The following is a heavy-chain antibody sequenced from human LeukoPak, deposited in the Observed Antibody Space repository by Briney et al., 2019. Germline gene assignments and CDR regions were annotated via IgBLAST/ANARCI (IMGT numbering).Heavy chain of an antibody. CDR1: GGSISSSSYY. V-gene: IGHV4-39*01. CDR3: ARPSGYYRYFDY. J-gene: IGHJ4*02. Sequence: SETLSLTCTVSGGSISSSSYYWGWIRQPPGKGLEWIGSTYYSGSTYYNPSLKSRVTISVDTSKNQFSLKLSSVTAADTAVYYCARPSGYYRYFDYWGQGTLVTVSS. CDR2: TYYSGST. D-gene: IGHD3-22*01.